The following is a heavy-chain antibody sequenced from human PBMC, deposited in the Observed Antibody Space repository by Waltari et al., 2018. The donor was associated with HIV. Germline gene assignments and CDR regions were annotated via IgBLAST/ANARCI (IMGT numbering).Heavy chain of an antibody. CDR1: GFTFSSHW. CDR2: IKQDGSEK. CDR3: ARDSGVG. V-gene: IGHV3-7*01. J-gene: IGHJ4*02. D-gene: IGHD3-10*01. Sequence: EVQLVESGGGLVQPGGSLRLSCAASGFTFSSHWMSWVRQAPGKGLEWVANIKQDGSEKYYVDSVKGRFTISRDNAKNSLYLQMNSLRAEDTAVYYCARDSGVGWGQGTLVTVSS.